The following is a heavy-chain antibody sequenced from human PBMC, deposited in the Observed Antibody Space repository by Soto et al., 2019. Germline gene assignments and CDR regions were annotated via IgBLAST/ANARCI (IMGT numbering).Heavy chain of an antibody. J-gene: IGHJ4*02. CDR3: ARMGRPLDIPHSIAAALDY. Sequence: QVQLVQSGAEVKKPGSSVKVSCKASGGTFSSYAISWVRQAPGQGLEWMGGIIPIFGTANYAQKFQGRVTITADETTRTAYMELSSLRSEDTAVYYCARMGRPLDIPHSIAAALDYWGQGTLVTVSS. CDR2: IIPIFGTA. CDR1: GGTFSSYA. V-gene: IGHV1-69*01. D-gene: IGHD6-6*01.